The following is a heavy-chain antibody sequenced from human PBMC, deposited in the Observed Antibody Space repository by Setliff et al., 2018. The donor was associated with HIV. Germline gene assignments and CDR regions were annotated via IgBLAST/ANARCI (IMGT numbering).Heavy chain of an antibody. CDR1: GYTFTTYA. D-gene: IGHD6-13*01. CDR2: INAGNGNT. Sequence: GASVKVSCKASGYTFTTYAMHWVRQAPGQRLEWMGWINAGNGNTKYSQKFQGRVTITRDTSASTAYMELSSLRSEDTAVYYCARDREAGDWYFDLWGRGTLVTVSS. CDR3: ARDREAGDWYFDL. V-gene: IGHV1-3*01. J-gene: IGHJ2*01.